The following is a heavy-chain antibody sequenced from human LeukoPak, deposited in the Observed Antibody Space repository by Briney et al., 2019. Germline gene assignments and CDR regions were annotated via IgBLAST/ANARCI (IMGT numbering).Heavy chain of an antibody. CDR2: IYYSGST. J-gene: IGHJ6*03. Sequence: SETLSLTCTVSGGSISSSSYYWGWIRQPPGKGLEWIGSIYYSGSTYYNPSLKSRVTISVDTSKNQFSLKLSSVTAADTAVYYCARDGLDYSYGTYYCYYYYMDVWGKGTTVTVSS. V-gene: IGHV4-39*07. D-gene: IGHD5-18*01. CDR3: ARDGLDYSYGTYYCYYYYMDV. CDR1: GGSISSSSYY.